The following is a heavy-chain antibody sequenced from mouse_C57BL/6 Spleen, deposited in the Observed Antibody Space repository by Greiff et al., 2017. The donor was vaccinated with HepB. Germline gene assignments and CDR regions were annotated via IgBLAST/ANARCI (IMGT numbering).Heavy chain of an antibody. CDR2: INPGSGGT. Sequence: QVQLQQSGAELVRPGTSVKVSCKASGYAFTNYLIEWVKQRPGQGLEWIGVINPGSGGTNYNEKFKGKGTLTADKSSSTAYMQLSSLTSEDSAVYFCAGNWEGAMDYWGQGTSGTVSS. D-gene: IGHD4-1*02. J-gene: IGHJ4*01. CDR1: GYAFTNYL. V-gene: IGHV1-54*01. CDR3: AGNWEGAMDY.